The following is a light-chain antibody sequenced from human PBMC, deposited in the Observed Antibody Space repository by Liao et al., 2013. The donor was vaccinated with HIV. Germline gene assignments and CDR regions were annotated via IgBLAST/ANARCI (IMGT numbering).Light chain of an antibody. Sequence: SYELTQPPSVSVSPGQTANITCSGDRLTEKYVYWYQQKPGQSPLLVIYQDDKRPSTIPERFSGSNSGNTATLTITGTQALDEGDYYCQAWDRGMGVFGTGTKVTVL. CDR1: RLTEKY. CDR3: QAWDRGMGV. CDR2: QDD. V-gene: IGLV3-1*01. J-gene: IGLJ1*01.